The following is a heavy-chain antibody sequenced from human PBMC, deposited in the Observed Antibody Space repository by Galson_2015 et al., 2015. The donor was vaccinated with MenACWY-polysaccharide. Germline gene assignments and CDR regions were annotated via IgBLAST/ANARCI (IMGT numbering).Heavy chain of an antibody. CDR1: GYSFTSYW. D-gene: IGHD3-10*01. J-gene: IGHJ5*02. V-gene: IGHV5-51*03. CDR2: IYPGDSDT. CDR3: ARVGDWQGSGSYYPPYNWFDP. Sequence: QSGAEVKKPGESLQISCKGSGYSFTSYWIGWVRQMPGKGLEWMGIIYPGDSDTRYSPSFQGQVTISADKSISTAYLQWSSLKASDPAMYYCARVGDWQGSGSYYPPYNWFDPWGQGTLAPVSS.